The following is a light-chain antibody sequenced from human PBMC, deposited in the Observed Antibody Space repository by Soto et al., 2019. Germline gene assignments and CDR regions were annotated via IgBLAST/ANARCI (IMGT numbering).Light chain of an antibody. CDR2: AAS. J-gene: IGKJ3*01. Sequence: DIQLTQSPSFLSASVGDRVTITCRASQGISSYLAWYQQKPGKAPKLLIYAASTLQSGVPSRFSGSGSGTEFTLTISSLQPEDFATYYCQQLNSYRTFGPGTKVDI. CDR1: QGISSY. CDR3: QQLNSYRT. V-gene: IGKV1-9*01.